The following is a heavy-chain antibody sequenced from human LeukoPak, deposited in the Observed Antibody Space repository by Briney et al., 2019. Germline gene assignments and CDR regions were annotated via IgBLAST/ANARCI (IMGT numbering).Heavy chain of an antibody. J-gene: IGHJ4*02. CDR1: GFTFSSYA. Sequence: PGGSLRPSCAASGFTFSSYAMSWVRQAPGKGLEWVSAISGSGGSTYYADSVKGRFTISRDNSKNTLYLQMNSLRAEDTAVYYRAKVGTVVTPYFDYWGQGTLVTVSS. V-gene: IGHV3-23*01. CDR3: AKVGTVVTPYFDY. D-gene: IGHD4-23*01. CDR2: ISGSGGST.